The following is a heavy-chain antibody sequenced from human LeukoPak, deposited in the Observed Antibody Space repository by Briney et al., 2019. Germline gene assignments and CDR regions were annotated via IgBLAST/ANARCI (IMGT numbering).Heavy chain of an antibody. J-gene: IGHJ6*02. CDR2: ISGSGGST. CDR1: GFTFSSYA. Sequence: PGGSLRLSCAASGFTFSSYAMSWVRQAPGKGLEWVSAISGSGGSTYYADSVKGRFTISRDNSKNTLYLQMNSLRAEDMAVYYCAKDNGDCSSTSCYYAMDVWGQGTTVTVSS. CDR3: AKDNGDCSSTSCYYAMDV. D-gene: IGHD2-2*01. V-gene: IGHV3-23*01.